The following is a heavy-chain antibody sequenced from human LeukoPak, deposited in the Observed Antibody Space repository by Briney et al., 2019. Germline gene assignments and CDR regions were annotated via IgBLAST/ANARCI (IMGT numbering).Heavy chain of an antibody. D-gene: IGHD5-18*01. Sequence: GGSLRLSCAASGFSVNNLYMSWVRQAPGKGLEWVSVIYSGDRTYYADSVKGRFTISRDTSKNTVYLQMNSLRPEETAVYYCARDGEYSYGYGFDYWGQGTLVTVSS. CDR1: GFSVNNLY. CDR2: IYSGDRT. J-gene: IGHJ4*02. V-gene: IGHV3-66*01. CDR3: ARDGEYSYGYGFDY.